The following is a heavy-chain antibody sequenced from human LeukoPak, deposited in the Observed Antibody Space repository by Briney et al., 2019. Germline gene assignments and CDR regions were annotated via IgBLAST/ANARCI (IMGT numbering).Heavy chain of an antibody. CDR2: ISAYNGNT. CDR1: GYTFTSYD. Sequence: KVSCKASGYTFTSYDISWVRQAPGQGREWMGWISAYNGNTNYAQKLQGRVTMTTDTSTSTAYMELRSLRSDDTAVYYCARRPAMDTYYYYGMDVWGQGTTVTVSS. D-gene: IGHD5-18*01. V-gene: IGHV1-18*01. J-gene: IGHJ6*02. CDR3: ARRPAMDTYYYYGMDV.